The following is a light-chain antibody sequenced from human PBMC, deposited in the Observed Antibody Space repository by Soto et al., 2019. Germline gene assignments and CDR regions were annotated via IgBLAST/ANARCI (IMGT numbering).Light chain of an antibody. J-gene: IGLJ2*01. V-gene: IGLV2-8*01. CDR3: SSYAGSKTL. Sequence: SVLTQPPSASGSPGQSVTISCTGTSSDVGNYNYVSWYQQHPGKAPKLMIYEVSKRPSGVPDRFSGSKSGNTASLTVSGLQAEDEADYYCSSYAGSKTLFGGGTKVTVL. CDR2: EVS. CDR1: SSDVGNYNY.